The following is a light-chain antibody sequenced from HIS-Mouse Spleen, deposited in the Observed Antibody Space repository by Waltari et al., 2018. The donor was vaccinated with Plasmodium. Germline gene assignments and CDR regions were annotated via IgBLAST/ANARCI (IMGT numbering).Light chain of an antibody. CDR1: NIGSKS. V-gene: IGLV3-21*03. CDR2: DDS. J-gene: IGLJ2*01. CDR3: QVWDSSSDVV. Sequence: SYVLTQPPSVSVAPGKPARITCGGNNIGSKSVHWYQQKPGQDPVLVVYDDSDRPSGIPERFSGSNSGNTATLTISRVEAGDEADYYCQVWDSSSDVVFGGGTKLTVL.